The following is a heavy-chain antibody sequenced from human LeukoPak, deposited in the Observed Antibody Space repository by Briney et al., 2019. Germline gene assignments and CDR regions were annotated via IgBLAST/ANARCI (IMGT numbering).Heavy chain of an antibody. Sequence: PSETLPLTCTVSGGSISSSSYYWGWIRQPPGKGLEWIGSIYYSGSTYYNPSLKSRVTISVDTSKNQFSLKLSSVTAADTAVYYCARHDGGATIDYWGQGTLVTVSS. D-gene: IGHD1-26*01. V-gene: IGHV4-39*01. CDR1: GGSISSSSYY. J-gene: IGHJ4*02. CDR3: ARHDGGATIDY. CDR2: IYYSGST.